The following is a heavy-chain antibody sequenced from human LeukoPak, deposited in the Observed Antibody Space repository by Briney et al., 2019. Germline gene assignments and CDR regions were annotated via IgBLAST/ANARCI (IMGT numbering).Heavy chain of an antibody. V-gene: IGHV3-30*03. CDR1: GFTFSSYS. D-gene: IGHD3-22*01. Sequence: PGGSLRLSWAASGFTFSSYSMNWVRQAPGKGLEWVAFISYDGSNEDYADSVKGRFTVSRDNSKNTVYLPMNRLRAEDTAVYYCATVFGRYYDISGYYFDYWGQGTLVTVSS. J-gene: IGHJ4*02. CDR3: ATVFGRYYDISGYYFDY. CDR2: ISYDGSNE.